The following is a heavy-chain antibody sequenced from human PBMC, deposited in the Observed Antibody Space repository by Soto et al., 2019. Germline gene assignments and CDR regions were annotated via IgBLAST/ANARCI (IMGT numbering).Heavy chain of an antibody. D-gene: IGHD1-26*01. Sequence: QVQLVQSGAEVKKPGASVKVSCKASGYTFTGHYIHWVRQTPEQGPEWMGEIGPESGATRYAQKFQGRVTMTRDMSITTVYMELNNLSPDDTAVYYCGRGRSGQIVVFYWGQGTPVTVSS. J-gene: IGHJ4*02. V-gene: IGHV1-2*02. CDR1: GYTFTGHY. CDR3: GRGRSGQIVVFY. CDR2: IGPESGAT.